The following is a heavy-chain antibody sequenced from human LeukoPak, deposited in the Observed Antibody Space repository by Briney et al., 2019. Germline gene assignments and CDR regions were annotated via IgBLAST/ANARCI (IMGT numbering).Heavy chain of an antibody. V-gene: IGHV4-38-2*02. Sequence: KPSETLSLTCTVSGYSISSGYYWGWIRQPPGKGLEWIGYIYHSGSTYYNPSLKSRVTISVDRSKNQFSLKLSSVTAADTAVYYCARGDLGYCSSTSCYWWFDPWGQGTLVTVSS. CDR3: ARGDLGYCSSTSCYWWFDP. J-gene: IGHJ5*02. CDR2: IYHSGST. D-gene: IGHD2-2*01. CDR1: GYSISSGYY.